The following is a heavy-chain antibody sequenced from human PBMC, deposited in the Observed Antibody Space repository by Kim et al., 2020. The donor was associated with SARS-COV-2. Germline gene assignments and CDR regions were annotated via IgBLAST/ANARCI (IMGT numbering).Heavy chain of an antibody. CDR2: ISWHSGSI. Sequence: GGSLRLSCAASGFTFDDYAMHWVRQAPGKGLEWVSGISWHSGSIGYADSVKGRFTISRDNAKNSLYLQMNSLRAEDTALYYCGGSSWPDPVLPGYWGQGTLVTVSA. J-gene: IGHJ4*02. V-gene: IGHV3-9*01. CDR1: GFTFDDYA. CDR3: GGSSWPDPVLPGY. D-gene: IGHD6-13*01.